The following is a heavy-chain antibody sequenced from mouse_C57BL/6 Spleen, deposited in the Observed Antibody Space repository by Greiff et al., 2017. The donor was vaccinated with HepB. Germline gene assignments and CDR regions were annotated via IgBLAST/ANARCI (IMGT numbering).Heavy chain of an antibody. Sequence: VQLQQPGAELVMPGASVKLSCKASGYTFTSYWMHWVKQRPGQGLEWIGEIDPSDSYTNYNQKFKGKSTLTVDKSSSTAYMQLSSLTSEDSAVYYCARSHGGFDYWGQGTTLTVSS. J-gene: IGHJ2*01. V-gene: IGHV1-69*01. CDR1: GYTFTSYW. CDR2: IDPSDSYT. CDR3: ARSHGGFDY.